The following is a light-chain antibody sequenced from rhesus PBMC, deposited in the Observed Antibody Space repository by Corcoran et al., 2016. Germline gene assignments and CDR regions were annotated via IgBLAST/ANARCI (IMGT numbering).Light chain of an antibody. Sequence: EIVMTQSPATLALSPGERATLSCRDSQSVIMFLGWSKQKPGQAPRLLTAGAYSRATGLPDRLRGRGVGTEFTITISSLEPEDVGVYFCLQSSSWPYSFGQGTKVEIK. V-gene: IGKV3-24*03. CDR3: LQSSSWPYS. CDR2: GAY. CDR1: QSVIMF. J-gene: IGKJ2*01.